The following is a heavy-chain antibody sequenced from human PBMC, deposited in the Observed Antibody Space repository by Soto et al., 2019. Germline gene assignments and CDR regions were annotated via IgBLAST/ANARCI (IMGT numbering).Heavy chain of an antibody. J-gene: IGHJ6*02. V-gene: IGHV5-51*01. D-gene: IGHD3-3*01. CDR1: GYSFTSYW. CDR3: ARRVDFWSGSNYYGMDV. CDR2: IYPGDSDT. Sequence: GASLKISCKGSGYSFTSYWIGWVRQMPGKGLEWMGIIYPGDSDTRYSPSFQGQVTISADKSISAAYLQWSSLKASDTAMYYCARRVDFWSGSNYYGMDVWGQGTTVTVS.